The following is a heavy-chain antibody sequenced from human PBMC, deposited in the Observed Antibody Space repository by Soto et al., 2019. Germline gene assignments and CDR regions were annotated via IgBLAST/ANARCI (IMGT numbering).Heavy chain of an antibody. CDR1: GYFFASYS. V-gene: IGHV1-46*01. J-gene: IGHJ4*02. D-gene: IGHD3-22*01. CDR2: INPSVGST. CDR3: ARQSAGRDEFESSGDFDS. Sequence: QVQLVQSGAEVKKPGASVKVSCKASGYFFASYSMHWVRQAPGQGLEWMGMINPSVGSTSYVEKFQDRVTMTSDTSMSTVYMELSSLRSEDTAVYYCARQSAGRDEFESSGDFDSWGQGTLVTVSS.